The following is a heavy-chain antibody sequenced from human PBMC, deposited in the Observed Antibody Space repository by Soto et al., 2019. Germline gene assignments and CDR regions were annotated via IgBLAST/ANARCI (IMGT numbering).Heavy chain of an antibody. CDR1: GFTFNIYW. Sequence: EVQLVESGGGLVQPGGSLRLSCAASGFTFNIYWMHWVRQAPGKGLVWVSRINSDASSTNYADSVKGRFTISRDNAKNTLYLQMNSLRVEDTAVYYCAGGVRSGSYPYYCCAMDVWGQGTTVTVSS. D-gene: IGHD1-26*01. J-gene: IGHJ6*02. V-gene: IGHV3-74*01. CDR2: INSDASST. CDR3: AGGVRSGSYPYYCCAMDV.